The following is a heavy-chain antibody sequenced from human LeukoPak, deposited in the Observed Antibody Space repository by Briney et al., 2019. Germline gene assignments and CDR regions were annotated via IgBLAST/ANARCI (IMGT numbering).Heavy chain of an antibody. CDR1: EFTSSTYA. CDR2: ISYDGSNK. CDR3: ARAGDGYSSSSDYYSGMDV. J-gene: IGHJ6*02. Sequence: GRSLRLSCAASEFTSSTYAMHWVRQAPGKGLDWVAVISYDGSNKDYADSVKGRFTISRDNSKNTLYVQMNSLRAEDTAVYYCARAGDGYSSSSDYYSGMDVWGQGTTVTVSS. V-gene: IGHV3-30-3*01. D-gene: IGHD6-6*01.